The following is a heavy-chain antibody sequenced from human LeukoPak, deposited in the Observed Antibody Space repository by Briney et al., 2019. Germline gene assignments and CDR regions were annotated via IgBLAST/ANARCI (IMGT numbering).Heavy chain of an antibody. D-gene: IGHD3-22*01. CDR1: GFTFSSYA. Sequence: GGSLRLSCAASGFTFSSYAMSWVRQAPGKGLEWVSAISGSGGSTYYADSVKGRFTISRDNSKNTLYLQMNSLRAEDTAVYYCAKDREVTMIVVVITDFDYWGQGTLVTVSS. J-gene: IGHJ4*02. CDR2: ISGSGGST. V-gene: IGHV3-23*01. CDR3: AKDREVTMIVVVITDFDY.